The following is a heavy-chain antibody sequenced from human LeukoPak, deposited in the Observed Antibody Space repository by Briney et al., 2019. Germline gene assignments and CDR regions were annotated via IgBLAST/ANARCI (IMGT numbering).Heavy chain of an antibody. J-gene: IGHJ6*02. D-gene: IGHD2-2*01. Sequence: GGSLRLSCAASGFTFSSYAMSWVRQAPGKGLEWVSAISGRGGSTYYADSVKGRFTISRDNSKNTLYLQMNSLRAEDTAVYYCAKDRPGSISLYYYYGMDVWGQGTTVTVSS. CDR1: GFTFSSYA. CDR3: AKDRPGSISLYYYYGMDV. V-gene: IGHV3-23*01. CDR2: ISGRGGST.